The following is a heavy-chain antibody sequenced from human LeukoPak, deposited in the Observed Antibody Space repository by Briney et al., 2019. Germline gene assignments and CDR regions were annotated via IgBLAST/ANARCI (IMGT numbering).Heavy chain of an antibody. J-gene: IGHJ3*02. D-gene: IGHD3-22*01. V-gene: IGHV4-59*01. Sequence: PSETLSLTCTVSGDSIRTYYWSWIRQPPGKGPEWIGSINYSGRTKYNPSLQSRVTISLDTSKNLLSLQLISVTAADTAGYYCARLVDYDNSGDPDIFAMWGQGTMVTVSS. CDR3: ARLVDYDNSGDPDIFAM. CDR2: INYSGRT. CDR1: GDSIRTYY.